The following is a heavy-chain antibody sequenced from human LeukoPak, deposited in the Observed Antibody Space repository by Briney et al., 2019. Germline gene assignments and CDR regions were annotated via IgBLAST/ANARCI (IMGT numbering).Heavy chain of an antibody. CDR2: ISGSGGST. CDR1: GFTFSSYA. Sequence: GGSLRLSCAASGFTFSSYAMSWVRQAPGKGLEWVSAISGSGGSTSYAQKFQGRVTMTRDTSTSTVYMELSSLRSEDTAVYYCAGAPDTAMANFDYWGQGTLVTVSS. J-gene: IGHJ4*02. CDR3: AGAPDTAMANFDY. V-gene: IGHV3-23*01. D-gene: IGHD5-18*01.